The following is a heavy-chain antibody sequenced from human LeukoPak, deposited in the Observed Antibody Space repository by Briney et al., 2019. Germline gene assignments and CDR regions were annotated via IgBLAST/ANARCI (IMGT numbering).Heavy chain of an antibody. J-gene: IGHJ6*02. CDR3: ARDIVVVPAAMQFYYYYGMDV. CDR1: GFTFSSCW. V-gene: IGHV3-7*01. CDR2: IKQDGSEK. D-gene: IGHD2-2*01. Sequence: PGGSLRLSCAASGFTFSSCWMSWVRQAPGKGLEWVANIKQDGSEKYYVDSVKGRFTISRDNAKNSLYLQMNSLRAEDTAVYYCARDIVVVPAAMQFYYYYGMDVWGQGTTVTVSS.